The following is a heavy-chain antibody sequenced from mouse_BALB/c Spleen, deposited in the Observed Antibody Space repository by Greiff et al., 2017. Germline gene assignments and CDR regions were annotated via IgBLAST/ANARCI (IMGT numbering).Heavy chain of an antibody. D-gene: IGHD1-1*01. CDR2: ISYSGST. CDR1: GYSITSDYA. J-gene: IGHJ2*01. V-gene: IGHV3-2*02. CDR3: ARGGVSSYEDY. Sequence: DVQLQESGPGLVKPSQSLSLTCTVTGYSITSDYAWNWIRQLPGNILEWMGYISYSGSTSYNPSLKSRISITRDTSKNQFFLQLNSVTTEDTATYYCARGGVSSYEDYWGQGTTLTVSS.